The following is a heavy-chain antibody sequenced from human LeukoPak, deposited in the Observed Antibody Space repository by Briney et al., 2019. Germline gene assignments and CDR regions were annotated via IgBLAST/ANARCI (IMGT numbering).Heavy chain of an antibody. D-gene: IGHD5-12*01. CDR1: GFIFSNYA. CDR2: IIASSGST. Sequence: GGSLRLSCASSGFIFSNYAMGWVRQAPGKGREWVSLIIASSGSTFYADSVKGRFTISRNNSKNTLYLQMNSLRAEDTAVYYCAKGGYDYVEMGYFDYWGQGTLVTVSS. CDR3: AKGGYDYVEMGYFDY. V-gene: IGHV3-23*01. J-gene: IGHJ4*02.